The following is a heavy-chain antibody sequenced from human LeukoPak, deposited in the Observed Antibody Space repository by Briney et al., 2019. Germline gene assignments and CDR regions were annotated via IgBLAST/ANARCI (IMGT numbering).Heavy chain of an antibody. V-gene: IGHV3-48*01. CDR3: ARDQITAADTPFDY. Sequence: TGGSLRLSCAASGFTFSTYAMNWVRQAPGKGLEWISFISSSSNTIYYADSVKGRFAVSRDNAKNSLYLQMNSLRAEDTAVYYCARDQITAADTPFDYWGQGNLVTVSS. J-gene: IGHJ4*02. D-gene: IGHD6-13*01. CDR2: ISSSSNTI. CDR1: GFTFSTYA.